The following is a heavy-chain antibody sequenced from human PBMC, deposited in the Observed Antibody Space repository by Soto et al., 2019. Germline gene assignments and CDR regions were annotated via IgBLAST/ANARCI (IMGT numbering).Heavy chain of an antibody. CDR2: IYYSGST. V-gene: IGHV4-59*08. D-gene: IGHD6-13*01. Sequence: PSETLSLTCTVSGGSISSYYWSWIRQPPGKGLEWIGYIYYSGSTNYNPSLKSRVNISVDTSKNQFSLKLSSVTAADTAVYYCARTPLQQLVDYWGQGTLVTVSS. J-gene: IGHJ4*02. CDR1: GGSISSYY. CDR3: ARTPLQQLVDY.